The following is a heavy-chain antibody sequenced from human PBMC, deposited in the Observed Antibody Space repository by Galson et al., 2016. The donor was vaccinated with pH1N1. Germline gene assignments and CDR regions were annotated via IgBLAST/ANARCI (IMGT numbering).Heavy chain of an antibody. Sequence: PALVKPTQTLKLTCTFSGFSLSTFGVRVSWIRQSPGKALEWLARIDWDDEKFYSPSPKTRLAISKDTSKDQVVLTMTNMDPVDTGTYYCARMGVASGGRYYYGMDVWGQGTTVTVSS. CDR1: GFSLSTFGVR. CDR2: IDWDDEK. D-gene: IGHD3-10*01. CDR3: ARMGVASGGRYYYGMDV. V-gene: IGHV2-70*04. J-gene: IGHJ6*02.